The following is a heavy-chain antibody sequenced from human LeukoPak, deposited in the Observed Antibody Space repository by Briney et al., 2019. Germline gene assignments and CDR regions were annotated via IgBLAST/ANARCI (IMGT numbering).Heavy chain of an antibody. CDR1: GGSFSGYY. J-gene: IGHJ4*02. V-gene: IGHV4-34*01. CDR3: ARHSYGYSSYPKD. D-gene: IGHD5-18*01. CDR2: INHSGST. Sequence: PSETLSLTCAVYGGSFSGYYWSWIRQPPGKGLEWIGEINHSGSTNYNPSLKSRVTISVDTSKNQFSLKLSSVTAADTAVYYCARHSYGYSSYPKDWGQGTLVTVSS.